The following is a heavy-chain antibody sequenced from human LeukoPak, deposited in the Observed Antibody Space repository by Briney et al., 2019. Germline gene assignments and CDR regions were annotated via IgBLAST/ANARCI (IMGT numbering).Heavy chain of an antibody. CDR3: AREVEGGMATIWDY. D-gene: IGHD5-24*01. Sequence: ASVKVSCKASGYTFTSYGISWVRQAPGQGLEWMGWISAYNGNTNYAQKLQGRVTMTTDTYTSTAYMELRSLRSDDTAVYYCAREVEGGMATIWDYWGQGTLVTVSS. CDR2: ISAYNGNT. J-gene: IGHJ4*02. CDR1: GYTFTSYG. V-gene: IGHV1-18*01.